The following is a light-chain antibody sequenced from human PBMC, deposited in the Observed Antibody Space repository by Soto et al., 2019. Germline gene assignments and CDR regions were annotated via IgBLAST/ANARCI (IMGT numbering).Light chain of an antibody. J-gene: IGKJ1*01. Sequence: EIVFTQSPGTLSLSPGDRATLSCRASQAVSSSYLAGCQQKTGHAPRLLIYGSSSSVTGIPDTFSGSGSGTDFNLTISTLAPTDFVVNYCKQHGNSPCTFGQGTKVEIK. CDR3: KQHGNSPCT. CDR1: QAVSSSY. CDR2: GSS. V-gene: IGKV3-20*01.